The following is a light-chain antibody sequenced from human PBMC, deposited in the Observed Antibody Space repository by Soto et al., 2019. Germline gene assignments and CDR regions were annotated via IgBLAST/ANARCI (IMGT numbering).Light chain of an antibody. CDR2: GAS. J-gene: IGKJ5*01. V-gene: IGKV3-20*01. Sequence: EIVLTQSPGTLSLSPGERATLSFSASQSVISTYLAWYQQKPGQAPRLLIYGASNRASGIPDRFSGSGSGTDFTLTISRLETEDFAVFYCQQYGTSEIIFGQGTRLEIK. CDR1: QSVISTY. CDR3: QQYGTSEII.